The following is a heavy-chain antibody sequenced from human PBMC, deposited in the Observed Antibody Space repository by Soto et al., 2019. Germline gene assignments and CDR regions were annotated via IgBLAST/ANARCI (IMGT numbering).Heavy chain of an antibody. Sequence: PSETLSLTCTVSGGSIKISNYYWGWIRQPPGQGLEWIGTIYDNGNTYYNPSLKSRATISVDTSKNQFFLNLSSVTAADTAVYYCARFGDLFRFFEYSGQGALVTVSS. CDR3: ARFGDLFRFFEY. D-gene: IGHD3-10*01. V-gene: IGHV4-39*01. CDR2: IYDNGNT. J-gene: IGHJ4*02. CDR1: GGSIKISNYY.